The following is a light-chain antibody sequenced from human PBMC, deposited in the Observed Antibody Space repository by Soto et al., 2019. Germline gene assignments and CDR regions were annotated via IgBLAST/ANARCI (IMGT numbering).Light chain of an antibody. CDR3: QQSYSTPRT. Sequence: DIQMTQSPSSLSASVGDRVTITCRASQSISSYLNWYQQKPGKAPKFLIYAASSLQSGVPSRFSGNGSGTDFTLTISSLQPEDFATYYCQQSYSTPRTFGQGTKLEIK. CDR1: QSISSY. V-gene: IGKV1-39*01. J-gene: IGKJ2*02. CDR2: AAS.